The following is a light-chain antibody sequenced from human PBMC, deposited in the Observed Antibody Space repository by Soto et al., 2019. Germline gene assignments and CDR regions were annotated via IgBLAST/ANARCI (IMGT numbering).Light chain of an antibody. CDR1: QSVSNN. Sequence: EIVMTQSPATLSVSPGERATLSCRANQSVSNNLAWYQQKPGQAPRLLIYGASTRAPGLPARFSGSGSGTEFTLTISILQSEDFAFYDCQQYTNWPPFTFGPGTKVDIK. CDR2: GAS. CDR3: QQYTNWPPFT. V-gene: IGKV3-15*01. J-gene: IGKJ3*01.